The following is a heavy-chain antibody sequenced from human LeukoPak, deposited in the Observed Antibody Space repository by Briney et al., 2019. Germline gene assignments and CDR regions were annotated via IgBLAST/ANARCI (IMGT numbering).Heavy chain of an antibody. CDR3: ASGYGGNSLDY. CDR2: ISPKSGGT. V-gene: IGHV1-2*02. J-gene: IGHJ4*02. CDR1: GYTFSGYR. Sequence: GASVKVSCKASGYTFSGYRIHWVRQTPEQGLEWMGWISPKSGGTKYAEKFQGRVTMTRDTSISTAYMELSRLRSDDTAVYYCASGYGGNSLDYWGQGTLVTVSS. D-gene: IGHD4-23*01.